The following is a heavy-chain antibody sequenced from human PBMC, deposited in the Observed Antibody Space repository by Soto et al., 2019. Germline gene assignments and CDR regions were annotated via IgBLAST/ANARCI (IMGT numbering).Heavy chain of an antibody. Sequence: QVQLVQSGAEVKKPGASVKVSCKASGYTFSGSVMHWVRQAPGQKLEWMGWINADNGNTKYSQKFQGRVTMTWDTSAGTADLELSSLRSEATAIYYCASGIDAITATSIDYWGQGTLVTVSS. V-gene: IGHV1-3*01. CDR2: INADNGNT. D-gene: IGHD4-17*01. CDR1: GYTFSGSV. J-gene: IGHJ4*02. CDR3: ASGIDAITATSIDY.